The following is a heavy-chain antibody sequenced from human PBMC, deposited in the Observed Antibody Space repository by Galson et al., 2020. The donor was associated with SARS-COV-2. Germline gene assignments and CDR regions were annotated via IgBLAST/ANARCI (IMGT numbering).Heavy chain of an antibody. J-gene: IGHJ4*02. CDR2: IYYSGST. D-gene: IGHD2-2*01. CDR1: GGSISSSSYY. CDR3: ARAVVVVPAAMGLGYYFDY. Sequence: SETLSLTCTVSGGSISSSSYYWGWIRQPPGKGLEWIGSIYYSGSTYYNPSLKSRVTISVDTSKNQFSLKLSSVTAADTAVYYCARAVVVVPAAMGLGYYFDYWGQGTLVTVSS. V-gene: IGHV4-39*07.